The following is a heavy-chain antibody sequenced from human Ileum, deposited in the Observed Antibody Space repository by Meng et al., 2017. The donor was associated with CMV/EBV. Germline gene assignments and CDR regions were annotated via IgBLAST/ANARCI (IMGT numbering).Heavy chain of an antibody. CDR3: ARGYSDFDY. Sequence: LTCPVACASVTTRGNFWSWIRQSPGKGLEWIGYISYSATTQYNPSFRSRVSILVDASNSQFSLKLTSVTVADTAIYFCARGYSDFDYWGQGTLVTVSS. V-gene: IGHV4-61*08. D-gene: IGHD5-18*01. CDR2: ISYSATT. J-gene: IGHJ4*02. CDR1: CASVTTRGNF.